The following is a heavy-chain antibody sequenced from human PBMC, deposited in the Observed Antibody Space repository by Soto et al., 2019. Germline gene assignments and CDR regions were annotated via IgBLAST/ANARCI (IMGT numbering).Heavy chain of an antibody. Sequence: QLQLVQSGAEVKKPGSSVKVSCKASGGTFSNAAICWVRQAPGQGLQWLGGVIPSYNTAISQQNFHGRVTITADESTNTAYMALTGLTYDDTGMYFGARDFGRRNSFGSAAFDIWGQGTMINVSS. CDR2: VIPSYNTA. CDR3: ARDFGRRNSFGSAAFDI. CDR1: GGTFSNAA. V-gene: IGHV1-69*01. D-gene: IGHD3-3*01. J-gene: IGHJ3*02.